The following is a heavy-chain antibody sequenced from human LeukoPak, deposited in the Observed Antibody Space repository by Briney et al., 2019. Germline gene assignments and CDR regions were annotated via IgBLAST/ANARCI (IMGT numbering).Heavy chain of an antibody. J-gene: IGHJ4*02. CDR1: GGSFSGYY. CDR2: IYASGNT. D-gene: IGHD2-21*02. V-gene: IGHV4-59*10. CDR3: ARQGVATAIDY. Sequence: ASETLSLTCAVYGGSFSGYYWSWIRQPAGKGLEWIGRIYASGNTNYNPSLKSRVTMSVDTSKNLFALKLSSVTAADTAVYYCARQGVATAIDYWGQGTLVTVSS.